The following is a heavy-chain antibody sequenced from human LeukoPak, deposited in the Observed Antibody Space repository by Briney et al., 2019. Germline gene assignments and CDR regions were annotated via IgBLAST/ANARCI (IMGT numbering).Heavy chain of an antibody. D-gene: IGHD6-19*01. J-gene: IGHJ4*02. V-gene: IGHV4-59*01. CDR2: IYHTGNI. CDR3: ARFGSGWWYNDY. CDR1: GASITSYY. Sequence: PSETLSLTCAVSGASITSYYWTWIRQPPGKGLEWIGYIYHTGNIKYNPSLNRRVTISIDTSKNQFSLKLSSVTAADTAVYYCARFGSGWWYNDYWGQGTLVTVSS.